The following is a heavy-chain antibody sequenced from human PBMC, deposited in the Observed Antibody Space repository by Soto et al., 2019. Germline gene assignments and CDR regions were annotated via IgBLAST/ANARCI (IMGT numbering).Heavy chain of an antibody. CDR3: ARVVRFTIFGVVIPDAFDI. D-gene: IGHD3-3*01. CDR1: GYTFTSYG. J-gene: IGHJ3*02. Sequence: ASVKVSCKASGYTFTSYGISWVRQAPGQGLEWMGWISAYNGNTNYAQKLQGRVTMTTDTSTSTAYMELRSLRSDDTAVYYCARVVRFTIFGVVIPDAFDIWGQGTMVTVSS. V-gene: IGHV1-18*01. CDR2: ISAYNGNT.